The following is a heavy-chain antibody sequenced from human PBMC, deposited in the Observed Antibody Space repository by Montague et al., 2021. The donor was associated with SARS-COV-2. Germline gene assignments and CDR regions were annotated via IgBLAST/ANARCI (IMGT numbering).Heavy chain of an antibody. CDR1: GGSSKNYY. J-gene: IGHJ4*02. V-gene: IGHV4-59*01. CDR2: IDYSGST. D-gene: IGHD6-19*01. CDR3: ARIHSSGWAYFFNY. Sequence: SETLSLTCSVSGGSSKNYYWSWIRRPPGKELEWMGYIDYSGSTNYNPSLRFRLTLSVDTSSNQFSLKLNSLTSADTAVYYCARIHSSGWAYFFNYWGQGTLVSVSS.